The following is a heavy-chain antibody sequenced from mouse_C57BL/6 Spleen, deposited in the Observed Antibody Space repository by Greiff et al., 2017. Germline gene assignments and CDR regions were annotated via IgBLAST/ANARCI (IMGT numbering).Heavy chain of an antibody. CDR1: GFTFTSYW. V-gene: IGHV1-55*01. CDR3: ARESPDGDFDD. J-gene: IGHJ2*01. Sequence: QVQLQQSGAELVQPGASVTMSCTASGFTFTSYWITWVKQRPGQGLEWIGEIYPGSGSTNYNEKFKSRVILTVDTASSTAYMQLSSLTSEDTAVYYCARESPDGDFDDWGQGTTLTVSS. CDR2: IYPGSGST.